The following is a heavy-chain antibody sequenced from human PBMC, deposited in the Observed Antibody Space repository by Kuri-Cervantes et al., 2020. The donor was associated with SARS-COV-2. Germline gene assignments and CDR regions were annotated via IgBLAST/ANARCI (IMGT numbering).Heavy chain of an antibody. Sequence: GESLKISCAASGFTFSSYSMNWVRQAPGKGLEWVAVISYDGSNKYYADSVKGRFTISRDNSKNTLYLQMNSLRAEDTAVYYCAREEVLNFDYWGQGTLVTVSS. CDR1: GFTFSSYS. D-gene: IGHD3-10*01. J-gene: IGHJ4*02. CDR2: ISYDGSNK. V-gene: IGHV3-30*03. CDR3: AREEVLNFDY.